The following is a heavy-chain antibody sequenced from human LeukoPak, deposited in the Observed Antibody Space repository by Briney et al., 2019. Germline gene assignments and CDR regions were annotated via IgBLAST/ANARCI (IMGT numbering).Heavy chain of an antibody. J-gene: IGHJ4*02. CDR2: INHSGST. CDR3: ARRLYSGGWYS. D-gene: IGHD6-19*01. Sequence: SETLSLTCAVYGGSFSGYYWSWIRQPPGKGLEWIGEINHSGSTNYNPSFKSRVTISVDTSKNQFSLKLSSVTAADTAVYYCARRLYSGGWYSWGQGTLVTVSS. CDR1: GGSFSGYY. V-gene: IGHV4-34*01.